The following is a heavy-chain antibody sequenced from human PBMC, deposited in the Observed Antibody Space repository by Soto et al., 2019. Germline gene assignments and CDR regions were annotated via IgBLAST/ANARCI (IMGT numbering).Heavy chain of an antibody. CDR3: ASITIFGVVIQPYYYGMDV. V-gene: IGHV4-39*01. CDR2: IYYSGST. D-gene: IGHD3-3*01. CDR1: GGSISSSSYY. Sequence: QLQLQESGPGLVKPSETLSLTCTVSGGSISSSSYYWGWIRQPPGKGLEWIGSIYYSGSTYYNPSLKSRVTISVDTSKNQFSLKLSSVTAADTAVYYCASITIFGVVIQPYYYGMDVWGQGTTVTVSS. J-gene: IGHJ6*02.